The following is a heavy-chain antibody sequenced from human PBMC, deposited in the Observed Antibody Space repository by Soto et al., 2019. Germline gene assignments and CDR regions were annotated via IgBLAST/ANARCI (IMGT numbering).Heavy chain of an antibody. CDR1: GGSISSTIYY. V-gene: IGHV4-39*01. CDR2: IYYSGST. D-gene: IGHD6-13*01. J-gene: IGHJ6*02. Sequence: SETLSLTCTVSGGSISSTIYYWGGIRQPPGKGLEWIGSIYYSGSTYYNPSLKSRVTISVDTSKNQFSLKLSSVTAADTAVYYCARQGRVSIAAAGSYYYYYGMDVWGQGTTVTVSS. CDR3: ARQGRVSIAAAGSYYYYYGMDV.